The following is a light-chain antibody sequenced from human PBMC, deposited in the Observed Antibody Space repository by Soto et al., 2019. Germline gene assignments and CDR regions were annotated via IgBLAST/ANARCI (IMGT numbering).Light chain of an antibody. CDR3: QVWDSSNDHPGV. CDR1: NIGSRS. J-gene: IGLJ2*01. CDR2: YDS. Sequence: SYELTQPPSVSVAPGKTATITCGGNNIGSRSVHWYQQRPGQAPVLVIYYDSDRPSRLPERFSGSNSGNTATLTISRVEAGDEADYYCQVWDSSNDHPGVFGGGTKVTVL. V-gene: IGLV3-21*04.